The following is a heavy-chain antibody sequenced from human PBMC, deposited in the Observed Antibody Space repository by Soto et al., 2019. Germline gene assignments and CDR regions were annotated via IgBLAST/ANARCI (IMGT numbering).Heavy chain of an antibody. CDR1: GFTFSLYG. J-gene: IGHJ5*02. Sequence: QVQLVESGGGVVQPGRSLRLSCAASGFTFSLYGIHWVRRAPGKGPEWLAVISHDGTTKYYADSVKGRFTVSRENSVNTAFLQINSLGGEATAVYYCAKDFPSGSGRYDRFYPWGLGTSDTVS. D-gene: IGHD1-26*01. CDR2: ISHDGTTK. V-gene: IGHV3-30*18. CDR3: AKDFPSGSGRYDRFYP.